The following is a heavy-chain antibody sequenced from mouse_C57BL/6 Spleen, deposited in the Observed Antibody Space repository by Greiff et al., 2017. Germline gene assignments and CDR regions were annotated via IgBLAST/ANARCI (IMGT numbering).Heavy chain of an antibody. J-gene: IGHJ2*01. Sequence: VQRVESGAELVRPGTSVKMSCKASGYTFTNYWIGWAKQRPGHGLEWIGDIYPGGGYTNYNEKFKGKATLTADKSSSTAYMQFSSLTSEDSAIYYCARGDYDGSAYYFDYWGQGTTLTVSS. CDR1: GYTFTNYW. CDR2: IYPGGGYT. CDR3: ARGDYDGSAYYFDY. D-gene: IGHD2-4*01. V-gene: IGHV1-63*01.